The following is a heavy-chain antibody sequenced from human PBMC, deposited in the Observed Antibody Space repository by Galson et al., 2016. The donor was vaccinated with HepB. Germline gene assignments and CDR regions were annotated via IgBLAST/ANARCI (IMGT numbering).Heavy chain of an antibody. J-gene: IGHJ5*01. CDR2: MSGSGIST. D-gene: IGHD2-2*01. V-gene: IGHV3-23*01. CDR3: AKDRSRDILLVAASKSGYHS. Sequence: SLRLSCAASGFTFSNYAMSWVRQAPGKGLEWVSTMSGSGISTYYADYVKGRFTISRDNSKNTLYLQMNSLRAEDTAIYYCAKDRSRDILLVAASKSGYHSGGQGTLVTVSS. CDR1: GFTFSNYA.